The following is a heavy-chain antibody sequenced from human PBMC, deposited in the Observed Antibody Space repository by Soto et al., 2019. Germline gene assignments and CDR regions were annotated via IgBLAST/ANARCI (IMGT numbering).Heavy chain of an antibody. Sequence: EVQLVESGGGLVQPGGSLRLSCAASGFTVSSNYMSWVRQAPGKGLEWVSVIYSGGSTYYADSVKGRFTISRDNSKNTLYLQMNCLRAEDTAVYYCARAEVGCSGGSCYRYFDYWGQGTLVTVSS. CDR1: GFTVSSNY. V-gene: IGHV3-66*01. CDR3: ARAEVGCSGGSCYRYFDY. CDR2: IYSGGST. D-gene: IGHD2-15*01. J-gene: IGHJ4*02.